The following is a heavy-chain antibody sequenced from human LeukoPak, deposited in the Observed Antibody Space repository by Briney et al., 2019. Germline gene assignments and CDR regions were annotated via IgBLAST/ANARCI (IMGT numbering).Heavy chain of an antibody. D-gene: IGHD1-26*01. V-gene: IGHV1-8*01. CDR2: MNPNSGNT. CDR1: GYTFTSYD. J-gene: IGHJ3*02. CDR3: ARGSSGTAAFDI. Sequence: ASVKISCKASGYTFTSYDINWVRQATGQGLEWMGWMNPNSGNTGYAQKFQGRVTMTRNTSISTAYMELGSLRSEDTAVYYCARGSSGTAAFDIWGQGTMVTVSS.